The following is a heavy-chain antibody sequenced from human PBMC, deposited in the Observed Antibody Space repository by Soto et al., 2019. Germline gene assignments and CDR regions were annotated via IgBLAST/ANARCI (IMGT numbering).Heavy chain of an antibody. D-gene: IGHD3-22*01. J-gene: IGHJ4*02. V-gene: IGHV4-30-2*01. Sequence: QLQLQESGSGLVKSSQTLSLTCAVSGGSISSGGYSWSWTRQPPGKGLEWIGYIYYSGGTYYNPSLKSRVTISVDRPKNQFSLKLNSVTAADTAVYYCARAGDNYDSSAYYFDYWGQGTLVTVSS. CDR3: ARAGDNYDSSAYYFDY. CDR1: GGSISSGGYS. CDR2: IYYSGGT.